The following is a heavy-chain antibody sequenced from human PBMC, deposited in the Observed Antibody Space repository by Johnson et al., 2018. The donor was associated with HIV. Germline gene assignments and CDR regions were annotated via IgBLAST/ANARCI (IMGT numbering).Heavy chain of an antibody. CDR1: GFTVSSSY. CDR2: IYSSGTT. D-gene: IGHD6-6*01. J-gene: IGHJ3*02. CDR3: ARASVSSPRYSSSSDDAFDI. Sequence: VQLVESGGGLVQPGGSLRLSCVVSGFTVSSSYLTWVRQAPGKGLEWVSLIYSSGTTDYADSVKGRFTISSDNSKNTLYLQMNSLRAEDTAVYYWARASVSSPRYSSSSDDAFDIWGQGTMVTVSS. V-gene: IGHV3-66*02.